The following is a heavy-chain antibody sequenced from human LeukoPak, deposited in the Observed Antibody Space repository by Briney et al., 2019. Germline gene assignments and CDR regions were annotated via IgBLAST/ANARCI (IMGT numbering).Heavy chain of an antibody. CDR1: GGSISSYY. D-gene: IGHD3-10*02. Sequence: PSETLSLTCTVSGGSISSYYWSWIRQPPGKGLEWIGYIYYSGSTNYNPSLKSRVTISVDTSKNQFSLKLSSVTAADTAVYYCARSLGSGSYRFDYWGQGTLVTVSS. CDR2: IYYSGST. CDR3: ARSLGSGSYRFDY. V-gene: IGHV4-59*08. J-gene: IGHJ4*02.